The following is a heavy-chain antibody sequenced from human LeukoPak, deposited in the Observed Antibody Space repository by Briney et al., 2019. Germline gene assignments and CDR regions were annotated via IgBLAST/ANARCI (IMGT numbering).Heavy chain of an antibody. V-gene: IGHV1-2*02. CDR1: GYSFLAHY. J-gene: IGHJ1*01. CDR2: FNPNTGGT. Sequence: ASVKVSCKTSGYSFLAHYMLWVRQAPGQGPEWMGWFNPNTGGTNYAQKFQGRVTMTRDTSISTAYMELSRLRSDDTAVYYCAREGYCTGDKCSLHHWGQGTLVTVSS. CDR3: AREGYCTGDKCSLHH. D-gene: IGHD2-8*02.